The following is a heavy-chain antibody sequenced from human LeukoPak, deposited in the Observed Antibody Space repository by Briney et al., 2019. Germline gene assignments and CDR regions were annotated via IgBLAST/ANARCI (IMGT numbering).Heavy chain of an antibody. CDR2: ISSSSSAI. J-gene: IGHJ4*02. CDR1: GFTFSTYS. CDR3: ARPSSGYFDY. D-gene: IGHD6-25*01. V-gene: IGHV3-48*02. Sequence: PGGSLRLSCAASGFTFSTYSMNWVRQAPGKGLEWVSYISSSSSAIYYAGSVKGRFTISRDNAKNSLYLQMNSLRDEDTAVYYCARPSSGYFDYWGQGTLVTVSS.